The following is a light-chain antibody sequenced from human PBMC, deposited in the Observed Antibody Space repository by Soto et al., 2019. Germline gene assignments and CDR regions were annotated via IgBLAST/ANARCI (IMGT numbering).Light chain of an antibody. CDR2: GDS. Sequence: EIVLTQSPATLSLSPGERATLSCGASQRIVSSLAWYQQKAGQAPRLLIYGDSTRAAGVPARFSGSGSGTDFTLTISGLETEDFAVYFCLHRNNWPPRFTFGPGTKVDIK. CDR1: QRIVSS. CDR3: LHRNNWPPRFT. V-gene: IGKV3-11*01. J-gene: IGKJ3*01.